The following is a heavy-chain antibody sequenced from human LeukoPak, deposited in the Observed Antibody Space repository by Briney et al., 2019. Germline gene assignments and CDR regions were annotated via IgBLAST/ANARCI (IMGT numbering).Heavy chain of an antibody. J-gene: IGHJ4*02. V-gene: IGHV3-23*01. CDR2: IRGSGGST. CDR1: GFTFSSYA. Sequence: PGRSLRLSCAASGFTFSSYAMSWVRQAPGKGLEWVSAIRGSGGSTYYADSVKGRFTISRDNSKNTLYLQMNSLRAEDTAVYYCAKTSGLYYDSSGYNKLFDYWGQGTLVTVSS. D-gene: IGHD3-22*01. CDR3: AKTSGLYYDSSGYNKLFDY.